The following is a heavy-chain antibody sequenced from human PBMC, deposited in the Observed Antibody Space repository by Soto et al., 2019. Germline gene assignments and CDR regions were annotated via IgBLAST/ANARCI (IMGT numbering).Heavy chain of an antibody. D-gene: IGHD6-13*01. CDR3: ARSDSSSWYLGEDY. CDR1: GGSIRSYY. V-gene: IGHV4-4*07. J-gene: IGHJ4*02. Sequence: SETLSLTCTVSGGSIRSYYWSWIRQPAGKGLEWIGRIYTSGSTNYNPSLKSRVTTPVDTSKNQFSLNLSSVTAADTAVYYCARSDSSSWYLGEDYWGQGTLVTVSS. CDR2: IYTSGST.